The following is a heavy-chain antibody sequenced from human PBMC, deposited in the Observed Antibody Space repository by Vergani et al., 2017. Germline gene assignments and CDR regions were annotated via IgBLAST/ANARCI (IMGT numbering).Heavy chain of an antibody. V-gene: IGHV3-30*04. CDR2: ISYDGSNK. CDR3: TTECAYYDFWSGYYTAGLDY. D-gene: IGHD3-3*01. J-gene: IGHJ4*02. CDR1: GFTFSSYA. Sequence: VQLVESGGGLVQPGGSLRLSCAASGFTFSSYAMHWVRQAPGKGLEWVAVISYDGSNKYYADSVKGRFTISRDDSKNTLYLQMNSLKTEDTAVYYCTTECAYYDFWSGYYTAGLDYWGQGTLVTVSS.